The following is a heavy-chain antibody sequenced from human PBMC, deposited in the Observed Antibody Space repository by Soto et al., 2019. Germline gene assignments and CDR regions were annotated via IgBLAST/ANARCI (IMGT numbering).Heavy chain of an antibody. V-gene: IGHV4-59*08. Sequence: PSETLSLTCTVSGGSISSYYWSWIRQPPGKGLEWIGYIYYSGSTNYNPSLKSRVTISVDTSKNQFSLKLSSVTAADTAVYYCAIHVDYGDHLPWFDPWGQGPLVTVSS. CDR3: AIHVDYGDHLPWFDP. D-gene: IGHD4-17*01. J-gene: IGHJ5*02. CDR2: IYYSGST. CDR1: GGSISSYY.